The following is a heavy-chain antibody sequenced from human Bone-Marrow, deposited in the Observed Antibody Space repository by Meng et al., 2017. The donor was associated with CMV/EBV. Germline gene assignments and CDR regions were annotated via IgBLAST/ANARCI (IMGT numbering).Heavy chain of an antibody. D-gene: IGHD3-3*01. Sequence: GESLKISCAASGFTFSDYYMSWIRQAPGKGLEWVSYISSSGSTIYYADSVKGRFTISRDNAKNSLYLQMNSLRAEDTAVFYCARGFCPPPHPATHDFWGHGTLVTVSS. CDR2: ISSSGSTI. J-gene: IGHJ4*01. CDR3: ARGFCPPPHPATHDF. V-gene: IGHV3-11*04. CDR1: GFTFSDYY.